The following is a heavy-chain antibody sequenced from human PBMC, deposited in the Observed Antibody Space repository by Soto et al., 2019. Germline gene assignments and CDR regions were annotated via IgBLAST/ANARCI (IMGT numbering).Heavy chain of an antibody. Sequence: ASVKVSCKASGYSFTTYAMHWVRQAPGQRLEWMGWINAGNGNTKYSQKLQGRVTITRDTSASTAYMELSSLRSEDTAVYYCTRSAVHPSAGLTGSFDSWGQGTLVTVSS. J-gene: IGHJ4*02. V-gene: IGHV1-3*01. D-gene: IGHD1-1*01. CDR1: GYSFTTYA. CDR3: TRSAVHPSAGLTGSFDS. CDR2: INAGNGNT.